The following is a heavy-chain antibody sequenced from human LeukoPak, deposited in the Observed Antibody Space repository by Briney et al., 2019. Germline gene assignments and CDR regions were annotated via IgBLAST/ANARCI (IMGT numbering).Heavy chain of an antibody. CDR1: GFTFSSYG. Sequence: GGSLRLSCAASGFTFSSYGMHWVRQAPGKGLEWVAFIRYDGSNKYYADSVKGRFTISRDNSKNTLYLQMNSLRAEDTAVYYCAKNTGFGELQYYYYYMDVWGKGTTVTISS. CDR2: IRYDGSNK. J-gene: IGHJ6*03. V-gene: IGHV3-30*02. D-gene: IGHD3-10*01. CDR3: AKNTGFGELQYYYYYMDV.